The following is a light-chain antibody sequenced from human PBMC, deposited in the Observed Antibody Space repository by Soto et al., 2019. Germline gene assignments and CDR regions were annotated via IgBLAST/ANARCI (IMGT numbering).Light chain of an antibody. Sequence: DIQMTQSPSSLTASVGDRVTITCQTSQNISKYLIWYQQSPGKAPNLLISDASNLEAGVPSRFSGRGSGTHFTLTISSLQPEDIGRYYGQQYDDLPYTFGQGTSLQIK. CDR1: QNISKY. V-gene: IGKV1-33*01. CDR2: DAS. CDR3: QQYDDLPYT. J-gene: IGKJ2*01.